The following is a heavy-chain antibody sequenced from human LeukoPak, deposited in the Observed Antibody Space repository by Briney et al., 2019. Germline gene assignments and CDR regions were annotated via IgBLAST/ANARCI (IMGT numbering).Heavy chain of an antibody. CDR3: AREREGPYGYLDY. Sequence: SETLSLTCSVSGGSISSASYYWSWIRQPAGKGLEWIGRIYISGSINYSSSLKSRVTISVDTSKNQFSLRLSSVTAADTAVYYWAREREGPYGYLDYWGQGTLVTVSS. CDR2: IYISGSI. V-gene: IGHV4-61*02. D-gene: IGHD4-17*01. CDR1: GGSISSASYY. J-gene: IGHJ4*02.